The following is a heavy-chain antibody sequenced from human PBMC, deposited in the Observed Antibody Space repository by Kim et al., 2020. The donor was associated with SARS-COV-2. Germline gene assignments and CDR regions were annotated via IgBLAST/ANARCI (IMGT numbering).Heavy chain of an antibody. V-gene: IGHV3-23*01. J-gene: IGHJ4*02. Sequence: GGSLRLSCAASGFTFSSYAMSWVRQAPGKGLEWVSAISGSGGSTYDADSVKGRFTISRDNSKNTLYLQMNSLRAEDTAVYYCAKDLGCTGGVCYHGDYWGQGTLVTVSS. D-gene: IGHD2-8*02. CDR1: GFTFSSYA. CDR2: ISGSGGST. CDR3: AKDLGCTGGVCYHGDY.